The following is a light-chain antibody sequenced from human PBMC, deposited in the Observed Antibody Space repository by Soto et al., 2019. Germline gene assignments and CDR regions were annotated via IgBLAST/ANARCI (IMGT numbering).Light chain of an antibody. CDR1: QSIGYY. CDR2: DAS. Sequence: EIVLTQSPATLSLSPGERATLSCRASQSIGYYLAWYQEKPGQAPRLLIYDASIRATGIPARFSGSWSGTDFTLTINGLEPEDSAVYYCQQRGNWPPTWTFGQGT. CDR3: QQRGNWPPTWT. J-gene: IGKJ1*01. V-gene: IGKV3-11*01.